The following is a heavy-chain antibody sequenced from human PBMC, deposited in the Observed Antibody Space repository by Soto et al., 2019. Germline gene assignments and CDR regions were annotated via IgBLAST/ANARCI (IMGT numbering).Heavy chain of an antibody. D-gene: IGHD3-16*02. CDR3: AADGNYDYVWGSYRPDY. Sequence: QMQLVQSGPEVKKPGTSVKVSCKASGFTFTSSAVQWVRQARGQRLEWIGWIVVGSGNTNYAQKFQERVTSTRDMSKSTAYMELSSLRSEDTAVYYCAADGNYDYVWGSYRPDYWGQGTLVTVSS. CDR1: GFTFTSSA. J-gene: IGHJ4*02. CDR2: IVVGSGNT. V-gene: IGHV1-58*01.